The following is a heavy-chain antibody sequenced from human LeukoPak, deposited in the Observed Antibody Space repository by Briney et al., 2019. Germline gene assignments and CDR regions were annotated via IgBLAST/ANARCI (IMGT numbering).Heavy chain of an antibody. CDR1: GFTFSSYG. D-gene: IGHD3-22*01. J-gene: IGHJ3*02. CDR3: AKDRGNCRSGYYCPNNAPAFDI. CDR2: ISGSGGST. V-gene: IGHV3-23*01. Sequence: GGSLRLSCAASGFTFSSYGMSWVRQAPGKGLEWVSAISGSGGSTYYADSVKGRFTISRDNSKNTLYLQMNSLRAEDTAVYYCAKDRGNCRSGYYCPNNAPAFDIWGQGTMVTVSS.